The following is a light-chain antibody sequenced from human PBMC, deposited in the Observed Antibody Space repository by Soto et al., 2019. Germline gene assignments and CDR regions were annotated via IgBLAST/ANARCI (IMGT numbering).Light chain of an antibody. CDR1: SSDVGYYNF. V-gene: IGLV2-14*01. CDR2: EVS. J-gene: IGLJ1*01. CDR3: SSYSGSTAFYV. Sequence: QSALTQPASVSGSPGQSITISFTGTSSDVGYYNFVSWYQQHPGKAPKLIIYEVSNRPSGVSNRFSASKSGNTASLTISGLQAEDEADYHCSSYSGSTAFYVFGTGTKVTVL.